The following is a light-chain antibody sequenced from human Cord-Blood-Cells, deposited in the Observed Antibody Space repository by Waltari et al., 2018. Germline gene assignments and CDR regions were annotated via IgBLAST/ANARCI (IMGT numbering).Light chain of an antibody. J-gene: IGKJ1*01. Sequence: DIQMTQSPSTLSASVGDRVTITCRASQSISSWLAWYQQQPGKAPKLLIYKAPSLESGVPSRFSSSGSGTEFTLTISSLQPDDFATYYCQQYNSYWTFGQGTKVEIK. CDR2: KAP. CDR3: QQYNSYWT. CDR1: QSISSW. V-gene: IGKV1-5*03.